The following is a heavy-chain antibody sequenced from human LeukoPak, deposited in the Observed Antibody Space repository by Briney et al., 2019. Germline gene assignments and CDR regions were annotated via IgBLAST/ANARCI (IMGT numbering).Heavy chain of an antibody. D-gene: IGHD2-21*02. CDR3: ARAGGGDCCRDYYFDY. CDR1: GYTFTSYY. CDR2: INPSGGST. Sequence: GAPVKVSCKASGYTFTSYYMHWVRQAPGQGLEWMGIINPSGGSTSYAQKFQGRVTMTRDTSTSTVYMELSSLRSEDTAVYYCARAGGGDCCRDYYFDYWGQGTLVTVSS. J-gene: IGHJ4*02. V-gene: IGHV1-46*01.